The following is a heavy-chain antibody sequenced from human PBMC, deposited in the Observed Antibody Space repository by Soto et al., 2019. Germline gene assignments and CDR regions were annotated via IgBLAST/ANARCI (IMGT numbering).Heavy chain of an antibody. V-gene: IGHV4-31*03. CDR1: GGSISSGGYY. J-gene: IGHJ4*02. Sequence: QVQLQESGPGLVKPSQTLSLTCTVSGGSISSGGYYWSWIRQHPGKGLEWIGYIYDSGSTYYNPSLKSRVTISVDTSKNQFSLKLSSVTAADTAVYYCARTSSSPFRYFDYWGQGTLVTVSS. D-gene: IGHD6-6*01. CDR3: ARTSSSPFRYFDY. CDR2: IYDSGST.